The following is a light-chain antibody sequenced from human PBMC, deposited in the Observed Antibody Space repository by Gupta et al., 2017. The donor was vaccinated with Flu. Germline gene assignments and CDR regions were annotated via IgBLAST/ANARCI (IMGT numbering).Light chain of an antibody. CDR3: CSFAGSYTLEV. V-gene: IGLV2-11*01. J-gene: IGLJ3*02. Sequence: VSWFQQHPGKAPKLMIYDVSERPSGVPDRFSGSKSVNTASLTISGLQAEDEADYYCCSFAGSYTLEVFGGGTKLTVL. CDR2: DVS.